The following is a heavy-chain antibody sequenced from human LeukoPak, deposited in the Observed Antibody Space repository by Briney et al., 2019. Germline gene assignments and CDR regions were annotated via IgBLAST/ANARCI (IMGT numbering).Heavy chain of an antibody. J-gene: IGHJ4*02. CDR3: ARRGYCGGGCYYFDY. V-gene: IGHV1-2*02. D-gene: IGHD2-21*02. CDR2: INPNSGGT. Sequence: ASVKVSCNASGYTYTGYYMHWVRQAPGQGLEGLGWINPNSGGTNYAQKVQGRVTMTRDTSISTAYMELSRLRSDDTAVYYCARRGYCGGGCYYFDYWGQGTLVTVSS. CDR1: GYTYTGYY.